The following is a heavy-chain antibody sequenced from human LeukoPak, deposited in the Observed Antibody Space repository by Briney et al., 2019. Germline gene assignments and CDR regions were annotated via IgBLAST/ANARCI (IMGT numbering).Heavy chain of an antibody. J-gene: IGHJ4*02. D-gene: IGHD3-22*01. Sequence: PGGSLRLSCAASGFTFSSYAMRWVRQAPGKGLEWVAVISYDGSNKYYADSVKGRFTISRDNSKNTLYLQMNSLRAEDTAVYYCAGVYYYDSSGPFDYWGQGTLVTVSS. V-gene: IGHV3-30-3*01. CDR1: GFTFSSYA. CDR2: ISYDGSNK. CDR3: AGVYYYDSSGPFDY.